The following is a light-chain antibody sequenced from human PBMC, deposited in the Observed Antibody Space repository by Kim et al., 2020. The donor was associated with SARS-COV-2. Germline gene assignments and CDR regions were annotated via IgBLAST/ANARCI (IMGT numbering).Light chain of an antibody. CDR3: QQSHGTLRT. V-gene: IGKV1-39*01. CDR1: QTVSFY. CDR2: AAS. Sequence: DIQMTQSPSSLSASIGDRVTITCRASQTVSFYLNWFQQKRGKAPKLLIYAASSLQSGVPSRFSGSGSGTEFTLTISSLQPEDFATYYCQQSHGTLRTVGQGTKVDSK. J-gene: IGKJ1*01.